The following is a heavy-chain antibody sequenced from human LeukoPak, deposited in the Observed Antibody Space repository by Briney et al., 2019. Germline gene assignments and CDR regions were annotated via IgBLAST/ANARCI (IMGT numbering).Heavy chain of an antibody. CDR2: ISGGGGST. V-gene: IGHV3-23*01. CDR1: GFTFSSYA. J-gene: IGHJ4*02. D-gene: IGHD2-8*02. Sequence: SGGSLRLSCAASGFTFSSYAMSWVRQAPRKGLEWVSAISGGGGSTYYTDSVKGRFTISRDNSKNTLYLQMNSLRAEDTAVYYCAKVGESGGVWKYYFDYWGQGTLVTVSS. CDR3: AKVGESGGVWKYYFDY.